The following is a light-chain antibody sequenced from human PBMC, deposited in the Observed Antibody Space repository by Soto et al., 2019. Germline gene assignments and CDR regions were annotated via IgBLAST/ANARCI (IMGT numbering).Light chain of an antibody. V-gene: IGKV3-20*01. CDR1: QSVVSTY. CDR3: QYYGNSFRT. J-gene: IGKJ1*01. Sequence: ERVMTQSPATLSVSPGERVTLSCRASQSVVSTYLAWYQHKPGLAPRLLISGASFRATGIPDRFSGSGSGADFTLTISRLEPEDFAVYYCQYYGNSFRTFGQGTKVDIK. CDR2: GAS.